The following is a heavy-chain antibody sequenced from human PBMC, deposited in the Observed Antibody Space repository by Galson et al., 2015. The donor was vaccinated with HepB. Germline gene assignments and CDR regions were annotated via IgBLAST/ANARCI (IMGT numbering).Heavy chain of an antibody. CDR1: GFTFRIYG. D-gene: IGHD3-10*01. CDR3: VKDVGRDLFGPGA. CDR2: IDGSGDST. Sequence: SLRLSCAASGFTFRIYGMSLVRQAPGKGLEWVSGIDGSGDSTEYAGSVQGRSILSRDNSKNTLYLQISGLRVEETAKYYCVKDVGRDLFGPGAWGQGTLVTVSS. J-gene: IGHJ5*02. V-gene: IGHV3-23*01.